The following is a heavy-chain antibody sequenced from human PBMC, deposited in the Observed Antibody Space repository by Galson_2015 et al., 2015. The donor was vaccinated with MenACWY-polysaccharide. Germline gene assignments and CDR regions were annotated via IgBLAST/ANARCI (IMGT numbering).Heavy chain of an antibody. CDR1: GFSLTRRPVG. CDR3: AHRADPNSDWNYAAFDI. CDR2: IYWDDDK. V-gene: IGHV2-5*02. Sequence: PALVKPTQTLTLTCTFSGFSLTRRPVGVGWIRQPPGGALECLALIYWDDDKRYTPSLSSRVTITKDTSGNQVVLTMTNMGPVDTATYYGAHRADPNSDWNYAAFDIWGQGTVVTVSS. J-gene: IGHJ3*02. D-gene: IGHD1-7*01.